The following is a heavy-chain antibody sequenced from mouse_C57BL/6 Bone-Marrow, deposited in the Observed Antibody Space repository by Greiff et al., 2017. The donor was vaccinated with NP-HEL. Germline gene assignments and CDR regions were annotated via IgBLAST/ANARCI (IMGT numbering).Heavy chain of an antibody. CDR1: GYTFTSYG. CDR3: ARSLITTVVDYYAMDY. Sequence: VQLQQSGAELARPGASVKLSCKASGYTFTSYGISWVKQRTGQGLEWIGEINPRSGNTNYNEKFKGKATLTADKSSSTAYMELRSLTSEDSAVYFCARSLITTVVDYYAMDYWGQGTSVTVSS. V-gene: IGHV1-81*01. CDR2: INPRSGNT. J-gene: IGHJ4*01. D-gene: IGHD1-1*01.